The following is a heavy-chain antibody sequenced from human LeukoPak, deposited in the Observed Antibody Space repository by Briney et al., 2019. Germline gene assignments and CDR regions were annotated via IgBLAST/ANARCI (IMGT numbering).Heavy chain of an antibody. CDR2: IFPGDSDT. V-gene: IGHV5-51*01. CDR1: GYSFSNLW. CDR3: ARHVTTRGSYYDSSRYYYSDY. J-gene: IGHJ4*02. Sequence: GESLRISCQGSGYSFSNLWIGWVRQMPGKGLEWMGVIFPGDSDTRYSPSFQGQVTISADKSISTTYLQWSSLKASDTAVYYCARHVTTRGSYYDSSRYYYSDYRGQGTLVTVSS. D-gene: IGHD3-22*01.